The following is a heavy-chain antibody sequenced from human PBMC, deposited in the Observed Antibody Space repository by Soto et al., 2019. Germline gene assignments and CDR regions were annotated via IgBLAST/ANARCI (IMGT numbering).Heavy chain of an antibody. J-gene: IGHJ4*02. CDR3: APRLAFPLAGQSISFDY. CDR2: IYWNDDK. Sequence: QITLKESGPTLVKPTQTLTLTCTLSGFSLNTNGEGVGWIRQPPGKALEWLALIYWNDDKRYTPSLKSRLTIAKDTSKNQVVLSMTNMHPVDTPTYYCAPRLAFPLAGQSISFDYWGEGTLTTVSP. D-gene: IGHD6-19*01. V-gene: IGHV2-5*01. CDR1: GFSLNTNGEG.